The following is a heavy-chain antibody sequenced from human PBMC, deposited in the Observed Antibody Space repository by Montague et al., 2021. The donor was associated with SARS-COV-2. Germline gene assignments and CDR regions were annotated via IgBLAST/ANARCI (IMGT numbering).Heavy chain of an antibody. CDR1: GFSLSTSEVG. CDR3: AHRPRMAWIASGWLDP. CDR2: IYWDDDK. V-gene: IGHV2-5*02. J-gene: IGHJ5*02. Sequence: PALVKPTQTLTLTCTFSGFSLSTSEVGVGWIRRPPGKALEWLALIYWDDDKRYSPSLKSRLTITKDTSKHQVVLTMTNMDPVDTATYYCAHRPRMAWIASGWLDPGGQGALVTVS. D-gene: IGHD2-2*03.